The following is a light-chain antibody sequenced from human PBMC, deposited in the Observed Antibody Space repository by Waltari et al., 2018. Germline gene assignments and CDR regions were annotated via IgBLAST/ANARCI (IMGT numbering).Light chain of an antibody. J-gene: IGKJ1*01. V-gene: IGKV4-1*01. CDR1: QSVLYSSTNKNF. CDR3: QQYYTPPWT. Sequence: DIVMTQSPDSLAVSLGERATINCKSSQSVLYSSTNKNFLSWYQQKQGQPPKLLIYWASTRESGVPDRFSGSGSGTDFTITISSLQAEDVAVYYCQQYYTPPWTFGQGTKVEIK. CDR2: WAS.